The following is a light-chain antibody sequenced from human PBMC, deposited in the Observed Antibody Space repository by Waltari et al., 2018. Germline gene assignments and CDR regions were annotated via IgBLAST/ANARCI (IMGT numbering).Light chain of an antibody. Sequence: DIVMTQSPDSLAVSLGERATSHCKSSQSVFYNSNNKNYLAWYQQKAGQPPKLLIYWASSRESGVPDRFSGSVSGTDFTLTISSLQAEDVAVYYCQQYYTAPYSFGQGTKLEIK. CDR1: QSVFYNSNNKNY. J-gene: IGKJ2*03. CDR2: WAS. CDR3: QQYYTAPYS. V-gene: IGKV4-1*01.